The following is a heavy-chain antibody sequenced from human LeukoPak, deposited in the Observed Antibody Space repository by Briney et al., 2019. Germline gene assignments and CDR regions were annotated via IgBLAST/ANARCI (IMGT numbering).Heavy chain of an antibody. CDR3: ASPRTQFDY. CDR2: ISGSGGST. J-gene: IGHJ4*02. V-gene: IGHV3-23*01. Sequence: GGSLGLSCAASGFTFSSYVMSWVRQAPGKGLEWVSAISGSGGSTYYADSVKGRFTTSRDNSKNTLYLQMNSLRAEDTAVYYCASPRTQFDYWGQGTLVTVSS. CDR1: GFTFSSYV. D-gene: IGHD1-14*01.